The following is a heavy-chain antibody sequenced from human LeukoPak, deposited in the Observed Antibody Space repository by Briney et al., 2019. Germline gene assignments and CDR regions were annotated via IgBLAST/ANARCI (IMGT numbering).Heavy chain of an antibody. J-gene: IGHJ4*02. CDR3: ARDLWGSGSYYPGFDY. V-gene: IGHV1-2*02. D-gene: IGHD3-10*01. CDR1: GYTFTGYY. Sequence: ASVKVSCKATGYTFTGYYMHWVRQAPGQGLEWMGWINPNSGGTNYAQKFQGRVTMTRDTSTSTVYMELSSLRSEDTAVYYCARDLWGSGSYYPGFDYWGQGTLVTVSS. CDR2: INPNSGGT.